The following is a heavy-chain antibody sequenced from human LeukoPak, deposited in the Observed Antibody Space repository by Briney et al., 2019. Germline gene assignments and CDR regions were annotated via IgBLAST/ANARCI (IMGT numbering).Heavy chain of an antibody. Sequence: GSSVKVSCKASGGTFSSYAISWVRQAPGQGLEWMGGIIPIFGTANYAQKFRGRVTITADESTSTAYMELSSLRSEDTAVYYCARHGAAAVLLFGYWGQGTLVTVSS. V-gene: IGHV1-69*01. CDR3: ARHGAAAVLLFGY. D-gene: IGHD6-13*01. CDR2: IIPIFGTA. J-gene: IGHJ4*02. CDR1: GGTFSSYA.